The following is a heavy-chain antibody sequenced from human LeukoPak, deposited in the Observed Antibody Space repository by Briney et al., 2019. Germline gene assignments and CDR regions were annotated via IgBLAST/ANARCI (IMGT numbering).Heavy chain of an antibody. CDR2: IYYSGST. CDR1: GGSISSYY. Sequence: SETLSLTCNVSGGSISSYYWSWIRQPPGKGLEWIGYIYYSGSTNYNPSLKSRVTISVDTSKNHFSLKLSSVTAADTAVYYCARTGYCSSTSCYTASRPYYYYYMDVWGKGTTVSVSS. V-gene: IGHV4-59*01. CDR3: ARTGYCSSTSCYTASRPYYYYYMDV. J-gene: IGHJ6*03. D-gene: IGHD2-2*02.